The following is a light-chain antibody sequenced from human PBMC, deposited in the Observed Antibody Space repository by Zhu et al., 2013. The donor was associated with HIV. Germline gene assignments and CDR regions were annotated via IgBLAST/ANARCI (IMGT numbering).Light chain of an antibody. CDR3: GTWDSSLSAVV. CDR1: SSNIGAGYD. Sequence: QSVLTQPPSVSGAPGQRVTISCTGSSSNIGAGYDVHWYQQLPGTAPKLLIYGNNERPSGIPDRFSGSKSGTSATLGITGLQTGDEADYYCGTWDSSLSAVVFGGGTKLTVL. J-gene: IGLJ2*01. V-gene: IGLV1-51*01. CDR2: GNN.